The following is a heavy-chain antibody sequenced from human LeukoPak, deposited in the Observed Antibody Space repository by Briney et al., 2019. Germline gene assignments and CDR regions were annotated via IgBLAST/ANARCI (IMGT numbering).Heavy chain of an antibody. Sequence: GGSLRLSCAASGFTFSSYSMNWVRQAPGKGLEWVSYISSSSSTIYYADSVKGRFTISRDNAKNSLYLQMNSLRAEDTAVYYCARDSFCGGDCYSGWVIDYWGQGTLVTVSS. V-gene: IGHV3-48*01. CDR1: GFTFSSYS. CDR2: ISSSSSTI. D-gene: IGHD2-21*02. CDR3: ARDSFCGGDCYSGWVIDY. J-gene: IGHJ4*02.